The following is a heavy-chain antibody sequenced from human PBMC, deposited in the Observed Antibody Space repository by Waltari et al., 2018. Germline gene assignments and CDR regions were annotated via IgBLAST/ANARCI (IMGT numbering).Heavy chain of an antibody. D-gene: IGHD6-13*01. Sequence: QVQLVESGGGVVQPGRSLRLSCAASGFTFSSSAMHWVRQAPGKGLEWVAVISYDGSNKYYADAVKGRFTISRDNSKNTLYLQRNSLRAEDTAVYYCATGLGIAAAGFYWYFDLWGRGTLVTVSS. CDR1: GFTFSSSA. V-gene: IGHV3-30*01. CDR2: ISYDGSNK. J-gene: IGHJ2*01. CDR3: ATGLGIAAAGFYWYFDL.